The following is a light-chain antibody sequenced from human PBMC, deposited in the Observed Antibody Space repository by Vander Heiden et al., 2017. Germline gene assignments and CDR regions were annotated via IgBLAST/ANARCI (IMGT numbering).Light chain of an antibody. CDR3: QSYDSSLSAPYV. Sequence: QSVLTQPPSVSGAPGQRVTISCTGSSSNIGAGYDVHWYQQLPGTAPKLLIYGNSNRPSGVPDRFSGSKSGTSASLAITGLQAEDEADDYCQSYDSSLSAPYVFGTGTKVTVL. J-gene: IGLJ1*01. CDR1: SSNIGAGYD. V-gene: IGLV1-40*01. CDR2: GNS.